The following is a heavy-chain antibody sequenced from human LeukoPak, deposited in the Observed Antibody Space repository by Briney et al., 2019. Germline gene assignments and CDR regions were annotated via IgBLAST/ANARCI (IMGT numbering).Heavy chain of an antibody. Sequence: PGGSLRLSCAASGFTFSSYEMNWVRQAPGKGLEWISYLSGSGNTIHDADSVKGRFTISRDNAKNSLFLQMNSLRADDTAIYYCARDGTPQYGSGWLFFDYWGQGAPVTVSS. V-gene: IGHV3-48*03. J-gene: IGHJ4*02. CDR2: LSGSGNTI. CDR1: GFTFSSYE. D-gene: IGHD6-19*01. CDR3: ARDGTPQYGSGWLFFDY.